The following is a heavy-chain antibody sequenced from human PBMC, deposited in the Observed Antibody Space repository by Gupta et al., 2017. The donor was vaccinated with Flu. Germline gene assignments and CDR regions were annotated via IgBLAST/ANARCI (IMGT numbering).Heavy chain of an antibody. CDR3: ARASTIFGVVSDAFDI. V-gene: IGHV6-1*01. CDR2: TYYRSKWYN. D-gene: IGHD3-3*01. Sequence: SRGLEWLGRTYYRSKWYNDYAVSVKSRITINPDTSKNQFSLQLNSVTPEDTAVYYCARASTIFGVVSDAFDIWGQGTMVTVSS. J-gene: IGHJ3*02.